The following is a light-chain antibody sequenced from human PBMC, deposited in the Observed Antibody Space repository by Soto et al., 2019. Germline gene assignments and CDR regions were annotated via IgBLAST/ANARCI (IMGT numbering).Light chain of an antibody. V-gene: IGKV3-11*01. CDR1: QSVGTI. J-gene: IGKJ4*01. CDR2: EAS. Sequence: EIVLTQSPATLSLSPGERATLSCRASQSVGTILAWYQQKPGQAHRLLIYEASNRDAGIPARFSGSGSGTDFTLAISSLEPEYFAVYYCQQRADWPLTFGGGTKVEIK. CDR3: QQRADWPLT.